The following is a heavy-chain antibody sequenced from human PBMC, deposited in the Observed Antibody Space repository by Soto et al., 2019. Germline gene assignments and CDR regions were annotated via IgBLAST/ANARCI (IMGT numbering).Heavy chain of an antibody. CDR3: ARDKGYAAAADS. J-gene: IGHJ4*02. Sequence: GGSLRLSCAASGFTFSDHYMSWIRQAPGKGLEWIAYISASGSYTNYADFLKGRFSISRDNANNSLYLQMNSLRDEDTAVYFCARDKGYAAAADSWGQGTLVTVS. V-gene: IGHV3-11*05. CDR2: ISASGSYT. D-gene: IGHD6-13*01. CDR1: GFTFSDHY.